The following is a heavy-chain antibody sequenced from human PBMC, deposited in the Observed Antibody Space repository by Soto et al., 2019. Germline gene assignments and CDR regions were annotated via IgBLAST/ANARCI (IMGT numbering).Heavy chain of an antibody. CDR3: AKDSGRVLLWFGELLAVDY. D-gene: IGHD3-10*01. V-gene: IGHV3-23*01. CDR2: ISGSGGRT. CDR1: GFTFSSYA. J-gene: IGHJ4*02. Sequence: EVQLLESGGGLVQPGGSLRLSCAASGFTFSSYAMSWVRQAPGKGLEWVSAISGSGGRTYYADSVKGRFTISRDNSKNALYRERNSLRAEDTAVYYCAKDSGRVLLWFGELLAVDYWGQGSLVTVSS.